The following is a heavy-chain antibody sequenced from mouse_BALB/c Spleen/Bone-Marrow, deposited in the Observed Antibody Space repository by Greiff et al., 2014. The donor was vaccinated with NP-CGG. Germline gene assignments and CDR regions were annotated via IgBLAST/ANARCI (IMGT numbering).Heavy chain of an antibody. V-gene: IGHV1-18*01. D-gene: IGHD2-4*01. CDR1: GYSFTGYT. Sequence: EVKLQESGPEVVKPGASMKMSCKASGYSFTGYTMNWVKQSHGKNLEWIGLINPYNGGTHYNQKFKGKATLTVGKSSSTAYMELLSLTSEDSAVYYCAREGDYDYAWFAYWSQGTLITVSA. CDR2: INPYNGGT. CDR3: AREGDYDYAWFAY. J-gene: IGHJ3*01.